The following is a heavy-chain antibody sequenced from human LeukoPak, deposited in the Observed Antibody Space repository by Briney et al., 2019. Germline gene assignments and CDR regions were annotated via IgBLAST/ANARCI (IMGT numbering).Heavy chain of an antibody. CDR2: ISSSYI. V-gene: IGHV3-21*01. J-gene: IGHJ4*02. CDR1: GFTFSSYS. D-gene: IGHD3-3*01. Sequence: PGGSLRLSCAASGFTFSSYSMNWVRQAPGKGLEWVSSISSSYIYYADSVKGRFTISRDNAKNSLYLQMNSLRAEDTAVYYCARATDYDFWSGYSKYYYDYWGQGTLVTVSS. CDR3: ARATDYDFWSGYSKYYYDY.